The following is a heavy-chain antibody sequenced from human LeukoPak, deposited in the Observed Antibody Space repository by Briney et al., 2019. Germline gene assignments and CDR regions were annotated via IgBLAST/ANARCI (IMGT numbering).Heavy chain of an antibody. CDR3: ARPGYSYSLYFDL. J-gene: IGHJ2*01. CDR1: GGSISSYY. CDR2: IYYSGST. Sequence: SETLSLTCTVSGGSISSYYWSWIRQPPGKGLEWIGYIYYSGSTNYNPSLKSRVTISVDTSKNQFSLKLSSVTAADTAVYYCARPGYSYSLYFDLWGRGTLSLSPQ. V-gene: IGHV4-59*01. D-gene: IGHD5-18*01.